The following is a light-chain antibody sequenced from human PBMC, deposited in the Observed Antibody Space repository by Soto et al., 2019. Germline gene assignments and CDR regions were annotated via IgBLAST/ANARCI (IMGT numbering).Light chain of an antibody. J-gene: IGLJ1*01. CDR2: SYN. CDR1: SSNIGRNT. Sequence: QSVLTQPPSASGTPGQRVTISCSGSSSNIGRNTVNWYQQLPGTAPKLLIYSYNQRPSGVPDRFSGSKSDTSASLAISGLQSEDEADYYCAAWDDSLNGYVFGTGTQLTVL. CDR3: AAWDDSLNGYV. V-gene: IGLV1-44*01.